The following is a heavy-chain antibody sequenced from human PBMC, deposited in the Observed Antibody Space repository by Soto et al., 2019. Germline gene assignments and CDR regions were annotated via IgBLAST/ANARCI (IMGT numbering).Heavy chain of an antibody. D-gene: IGHD1-20*01. Sequence: QITLKESGPTLVKPTQALTLTCTFSGFSLTTSGVGVGWIRQPPGKALEWLAVIYWDDDKRYRPSLKSRLTNTKDTSRNQVVLTMTNMDPVDTATYYCAHRRGGYNWDDAHFDYWGQGTLVTVSS. CDR3: AHRRGGYNWDDAHFDY. V-gene: IGHV2-5*02. CDR1: GFSLTTSGVG. J-gene: IGHJ4*02. CDR2: IYWDDDK.